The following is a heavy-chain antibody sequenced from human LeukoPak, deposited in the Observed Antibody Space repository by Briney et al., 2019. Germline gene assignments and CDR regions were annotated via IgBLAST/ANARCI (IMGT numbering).Heavy chain of an antibody. CDR1: GFTFSSYA. J-gene: IGHJ4*02. CDR3: AKVAMGYYYDSSGLTLDY. D-gene: IGHD3-22*01. V-gene: IGHV3-23*01. CDR2: ISGSGGRT. Sequence: GSLRLSCAASGFTFSSYAMSWVRQAPGKGLEGVSGISGSGGRTYYADSVKGRLTISRDNSKNTLYLQMNSLRAEDTAVYYCAKVAMGYYYDSSGLTLDYWGQGTLVTVSS.